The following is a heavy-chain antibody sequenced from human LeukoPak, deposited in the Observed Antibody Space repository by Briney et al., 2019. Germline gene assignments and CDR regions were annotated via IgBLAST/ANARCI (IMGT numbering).Heavy chain of an antibody. CDR1: GYSFTGDY. CDR2: INPNSGGT. Sequence: ASVKVSCKASGYSFTGDYMHCVRQAPGQGLEWMGWINPNSGGTNYAQKFQGRVTMTRDTSISTAYMELSRLRSDDTAVYYCARDLILEGDSDYWGQGTLVTVSS. V-gene: IGHV1-2*02. CDR3: ARDLILEGDSDY. J-gene: IGHJ4*02. D-gene: IGHD1-1*01.